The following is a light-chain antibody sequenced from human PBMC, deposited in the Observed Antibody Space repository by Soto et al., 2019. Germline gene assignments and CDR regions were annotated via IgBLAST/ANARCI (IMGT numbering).Light chain of an antibody. CDR2: DAS. CDR1: QSVSSY. Sequence: EIVLTQSPATLSLSPGERATLSCRASQSVSSYLAWYQQKPGQAPRLLIYDASNRATGIPARFSGSGSGTDFTLTTSSLEPEDVAVYYCQQRSNWPLTFGGGTKVDIK. V-gene: IGKV3-11*01. J-gene: IGKJ4*01. CDR3: QQRSNWPLT.